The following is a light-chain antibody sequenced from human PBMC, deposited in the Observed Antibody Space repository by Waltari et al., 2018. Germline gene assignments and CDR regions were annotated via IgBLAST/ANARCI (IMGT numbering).Light chain of an antibody. CDR2: GAS. V-gene: IGKV3-15*01. CDR1: QTITDN. CDR3: QQYNTWPPLT. Sequence: EIVMTQSLATLSVSPGERATLSCRASQTITDNLAWYQQKPGQAPRLLIYGASTRATGVPARFRGSGSGTEFTLTISSLQSEDFGLYYCQQYNTWPPLTFGGGTKVEIK. J-gene: IGKJ4*01.